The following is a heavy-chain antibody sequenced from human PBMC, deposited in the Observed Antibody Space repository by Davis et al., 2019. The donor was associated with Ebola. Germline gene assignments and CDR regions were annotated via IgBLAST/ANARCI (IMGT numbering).Heavy chain of an antibody. J-gene: IGHJ4*02. CDR2: IYYSGST. CDR3: ARDGNGDQRLYYFDY. CDR1: GGSISSGGYY. V-gene: IGHV4-31*03. Sequence: PSETLSLTCTVSGGSISSGGYYWSWIRQHPGKGLDWIGYIYYSGSTYYNPSLKSRVTISVDTSKNQFSLKLSSVTAADTAVYYCARDGNGDQRLYYFDYWGQGTLVTVSS. D-gene: IGHD4-17*01.